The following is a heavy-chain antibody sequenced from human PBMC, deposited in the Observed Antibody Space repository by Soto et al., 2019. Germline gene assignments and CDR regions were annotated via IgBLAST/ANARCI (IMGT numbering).Heavy chain of an antibody. CDR2: ISGSGGST. Sequence: GGSLRLSCAASGFTFSSYAMSWVRQAPGKGLEWVSAISGSGGSTYYADSVKGRFTISRDNSKNTLYLQMKSLRAEDTAVYYCAKDHYDILTGYYRPPTDPGYWGQGTLVTVSS. J-gene: IGHJ4*02. D-gene: IGHD3-9*01. CDR3: AKDHYDILTGYYRPPTDPGY. CDR1: GFTFSSYA. V-gene: IGHV3-23*01.